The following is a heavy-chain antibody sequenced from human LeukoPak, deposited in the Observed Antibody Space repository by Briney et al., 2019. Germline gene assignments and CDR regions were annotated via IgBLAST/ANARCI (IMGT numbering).Heavy chain of an antibody. Sequence: ASVKVSCKASGGTFSSNAIRWVRQAPGQGLEWMGRIITILGIANYAQKFQGRVTITADKSPSTAYMELSSLRSEDTAVYYCARAPIAAAGINWFDPWGQGTLVTVSS. CDR3: ARAPIAAAGINWFDP. V-gene: IGHV1-69*04. CDR1: GGTFSSNA. J-gene: IGHJ5*02. CDR2: IITILGIA. D-gene: IGHD6-13*01.